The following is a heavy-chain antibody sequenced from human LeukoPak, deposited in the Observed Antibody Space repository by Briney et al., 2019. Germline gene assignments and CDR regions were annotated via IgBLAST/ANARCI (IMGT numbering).Heavy chain of an antibody. J-gene: IGHJ6*02. CDR2: ISSSSSTT. CDR3: ARKGGETAMGSYYYYGMDV. CDR1: GFTFSSYE. Sequence: PGGSLRLSCAASGFTFSSYEMNWVRQAPGKGLEWVSYISSSSSTTYYADSVKGRFTISRDNAKNSLYLQMNSLRAEDTAVYYCARKGGETAMGSYYYYGMDVWGQGTTVTVSS. D-gene: IGHD5-18*01. V-gene: IGHV3-48*03.